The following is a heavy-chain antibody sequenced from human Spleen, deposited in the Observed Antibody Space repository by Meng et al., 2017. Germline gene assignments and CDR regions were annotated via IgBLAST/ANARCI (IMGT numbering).Heavy chain of an antibody. V-gene: IGHV3-23*01. D-gene: IGHD2-2*01. CDR3: APPAEN. CDR2: IDGTARSI. CDR1: GFTFSTYA. J-gene: IGHJ4*02. Sequence: GGSLRLSCAASGFTFSTYAMSWVRQAPRKGLEWVSTIDGTARSIYSADSVKGRFTISRDNSQNMVYLQMNGLRAEDSAVYYCAPPAENWGQGTLVTVSS.